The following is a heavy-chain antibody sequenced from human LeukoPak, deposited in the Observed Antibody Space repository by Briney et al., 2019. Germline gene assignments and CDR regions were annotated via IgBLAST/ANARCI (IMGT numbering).Heavy chain of an antibody. CDR3: ASQGGGISGYYYYY. D-gene: IGHD3-22*01. CDR2: IYYSGST. CDR1: GGSISSSSYY. V-gene: IGHV4-39*01. Sequence: PSETLSLTCIVSGGSISSSSYYWGWIRQPPGKGLEWIGSIYYSGSTYYNPSLKSRVTISVDTSKNQFSLKLSSVTATDTAVYYCASQGGGISGYYYYYWGQGTLVTVPS. J-gene: IGHJ4*02.